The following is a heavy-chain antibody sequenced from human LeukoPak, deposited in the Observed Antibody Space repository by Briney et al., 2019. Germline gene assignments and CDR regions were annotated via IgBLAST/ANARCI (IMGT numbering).Heavy chain of an antibody. V-gene: IGHV3-21*01. J-gene: IGHJ3*02. CDR1: GFTFSTYS. Sequence: PGGSLRLSCAASGFTFSTYSINWVRQAPGKGLEWVSSISSSSNYIFYADSVKGRFTISRDNSKNTLYLQMNSLRAEDTAVYYCARDRHQASGDYPGAVFDAFDIWGQGTMVTVSS. D-gene: IGHD4-17*01. CDR2: ISSSSNYI. CDR3: ARDRHQASGDYPGAVFDAFDI.